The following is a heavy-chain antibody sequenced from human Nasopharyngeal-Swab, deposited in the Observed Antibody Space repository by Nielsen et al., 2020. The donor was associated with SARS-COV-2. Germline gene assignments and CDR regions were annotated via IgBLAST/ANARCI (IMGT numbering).Heavy chain of an antibody. J-gene: IGHJ4*02. Sequence: GESLKISCAASGFTFSSHWMHWVRQAPGEGLVLVSRISEDGSITTYADSVKGRFTISRDNAKNTLFLQMHSLRADDTAIYYCASQLGHPDSWGQGTLVTVSS. D-gene: IGHD2-2*01. CDR1: GFTFSSHW. V-gene: IGHV3-74*01. CDR3: ASQLGHPDS. CDR2: ISEDGSIT.